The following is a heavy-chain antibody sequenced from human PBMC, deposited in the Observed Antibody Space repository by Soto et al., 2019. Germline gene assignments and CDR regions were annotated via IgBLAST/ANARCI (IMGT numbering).Heavy chain of an antibody. CDR1: GGTFSSYT. V-gene: IGHV1-69*08. J-gene: IGHJ4*02. CDR3: AREPGEWDPPGPDY. D-gene: IGHD1-26*01. Sequence: QVQLVQSGAEVKKPGSSVKVSCKASGGTFSSYTISWVRQAPGQGLEWMGRIIPILDIAIYAQKFQGRVTITADRSTSTAYMELSSLRSEDPAVYYFAREPGEWDPPGPDYWGQGTLVTVSS. CDR2: IIPILDIA.